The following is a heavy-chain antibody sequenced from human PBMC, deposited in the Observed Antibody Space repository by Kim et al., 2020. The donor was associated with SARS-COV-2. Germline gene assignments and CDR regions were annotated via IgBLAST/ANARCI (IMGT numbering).Heavy chain of an antibody. D-gene: IGHD6-19*01. J-gene: IGHJ3*02. Sequence: SETLSLTCTVSGGSISSSSYYWGWIRQPPGKGLEWIGSIYYSGSTYYNPSLKSRVTISVDTSKNQFSLKLSSVTAADTAVYYCARHFPDGGYSSGWYEMDAPDAFDIWGQGTMVTVSS. V-gene: IGHV4-39*01. CDR3: ARHFPDGGYSSGWYEMDAPDAFDI. CDR2: IYYSGST. CDR1: GGSISSSSYY.